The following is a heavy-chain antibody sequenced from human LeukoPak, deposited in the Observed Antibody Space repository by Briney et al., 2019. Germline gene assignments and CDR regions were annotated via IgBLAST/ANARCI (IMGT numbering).Heavy chain of an antibody. J-gene: IGHJ4*02. V-gene: IGHV3-21*01. CDR2: ISSSSSYI. CDR3: ARVGLGYCSGGSCYSSDY. D-gene: IGHD2-15*01. CDR1: GFTFSSYS. Sequence: SGGSLRLSCAASGFTFSSYSMNWVRQAPGKGLEWVSSISSSSSYIYYADSVKGRFTISRDNAKNSLYLQMNSLRAEDTAVYYCARVGLGYCSGGSCYSSDYWGQGTLVTVSS.